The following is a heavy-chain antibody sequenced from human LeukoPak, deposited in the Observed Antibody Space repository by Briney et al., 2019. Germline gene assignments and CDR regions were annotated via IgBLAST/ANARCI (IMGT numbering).Heavy chain of an antibody. V-gene: IGHV1-8*01. D-gene: IGHD5-12*01. Sequence: ASVRVSCKASGYTFTNYDVNWVRQATGQGLEWMGWMNTNSGNTGHAQKLQGRVTMTRNTSISTAYMELNSLRSDDTAVYYCARDLPYSGYDYSTFDYWGQGTLVTVSS. CDR2: MNTNSGNT. CDR1: GYTFTNYD. CDR3: ARDLPYSGYDYSTFDY. J-gene: IGHJ4*02.